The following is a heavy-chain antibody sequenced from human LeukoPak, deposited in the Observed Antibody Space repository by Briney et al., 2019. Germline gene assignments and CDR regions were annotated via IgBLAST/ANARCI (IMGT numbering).Heavy chain of an antibody. CDR2: LSGSGGST. CDR3: AKMSWAGEGAPTDS. J-gene: IGHJ4*02. Sequence: GGSLRVSCAASGFTFSSYAMSWVRQAPGEGREWGSALSGSGGSTYSADSVKGRFTISRDNSKNTLYLQMNSLRAEDTAVYYCAKMSWAGEGAPTDSWGQGTLVTVSS. V-gene: IGHV3-23*01. CDR1: GFTFSSYA. D-gene: IGHD1-1*01.